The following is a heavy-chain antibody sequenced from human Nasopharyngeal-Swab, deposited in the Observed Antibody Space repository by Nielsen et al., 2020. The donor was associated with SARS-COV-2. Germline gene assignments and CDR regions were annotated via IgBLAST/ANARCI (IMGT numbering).Heavy chain of an antibody. CDR3: ARDEAVAQLSYYGMDV. J-gene: IGHJ6*02. CDR2: IWYDGSNK. V-gene: IGHV3-33*01. Sequence: GESLKISCAASGFTFSSYGMHWVRQAPGKGPEWVAVIWYDGSNKYYADSVKGRFTISRDNSKNTLYLQMNSLRAEDTAVYYCARDEAVAQLSYYGMDVWGQGTTVTVSS. CDR1: GFTFSSYG. D-gene: IGHD6-19*01.